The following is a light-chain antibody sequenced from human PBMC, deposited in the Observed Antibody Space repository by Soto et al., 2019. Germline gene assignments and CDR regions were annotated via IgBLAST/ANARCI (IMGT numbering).Light chain of an antibody. CDR2: DNN. Sequence: QSALTQPASVSGPPGQSITISCTGGDFDLATYNLVSGYQQRPGKAPKLIIYDNNKRPSGIPDRFSGSKSGTSATLGITGLQTADEADYYCGTWESYLSVGVFGGGTKVTVL. V-gene: IGLV1-51*01. J-gene: IGLJ2*01. CDR3: GTWESYLSVGV. CDR1: DFDLATYNL.